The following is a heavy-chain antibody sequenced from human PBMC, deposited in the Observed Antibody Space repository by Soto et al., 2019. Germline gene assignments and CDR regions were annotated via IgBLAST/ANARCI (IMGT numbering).Heavy chain of an antibody. CDR1: GFSCSSYW. D-gene: IGHD3-22*01. CDR3: ASTPHKDSRPDY. V-gene: IGHV3-7*03. CDR2: IKYDGSEK. Sequence: PGWSLRLSCAASGFSCSSYWMSWVRQAPGRGLEWMANIKYDGSEKYYVDSVKGRLTISRDNAKNSLYLQMNSLRAEDTAVYYCASTPHKDSRPDYWGQGTLVTVSS. J-gene: IGHJ4*02.